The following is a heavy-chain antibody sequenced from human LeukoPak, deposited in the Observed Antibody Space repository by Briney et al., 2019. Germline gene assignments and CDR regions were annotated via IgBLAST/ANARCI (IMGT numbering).Heavy chain of an antibody. CDR1: GFSLSTSGMC. J-gene: IGHJ4*02. D-gene: IGHD3-10*01. V-gene: IGHV2-70*11. Sequence: SGPTLVNPTQTLTLTCTFSGFSLSTSGMCVSWIRQPPGKALEWLARIDWDDDKYYSTSLKTRLTISKDTSKNQVVLTMTNMDPVDTATYYCARGTMVRGVIESLDYWGQGTLVTVSS. CDR2: IDWDDDK. CDR3: ARGTMVRGVIESLDY.